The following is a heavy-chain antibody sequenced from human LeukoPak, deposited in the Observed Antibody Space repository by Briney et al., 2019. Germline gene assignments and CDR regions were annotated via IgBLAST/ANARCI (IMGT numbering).Heavy chain of an antibody. Sequence: GGSLRLSCAASGFTFTSYSMNWVRQAPGEGLEWVSSISSGSTYIYYADSVRGRFTTSRDNAKNSLYLQMNSLRAEDTAVYFCARDYDFWSGESLDYWGQGTLVTVSS. J-gene: IGHJ4*02. D-gene: IGHD3-3*01. CDR2: ISSGSTYI. CDR1: GFTFTSYS. CDR3: ARDYDFWSGESLDY. V-gene: IGHV3-21*01.